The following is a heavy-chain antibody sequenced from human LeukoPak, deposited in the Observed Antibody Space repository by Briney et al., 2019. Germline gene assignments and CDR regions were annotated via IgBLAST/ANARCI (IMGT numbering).Heavy chain of an antibody. D-gene: IGHD6-19*01. CDR1: GGSFSGYY. V-gene: IGHV4-34*01. J-gene: IGHJ4*02. CDR3: ARGYNSGWYAY. CDR2: INHSGCT. Sequence: SETLSLTCAVYGGSFSGYYWSWIRQPPGKGLEWIGEINHSGCTNYNPSLKSRVTISVDTSKNQFSLKVNSVTAADTAVYYCARGYNSGWYAYWGQGTLVTVSS.